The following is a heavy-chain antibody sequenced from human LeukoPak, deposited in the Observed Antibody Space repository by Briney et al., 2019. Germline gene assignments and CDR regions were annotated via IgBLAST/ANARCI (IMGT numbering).Heavy chain of an antibody. D-gene: IGHD3-22*01. CDR2: IYTSGST. CDR1: VGSISSYY. V-gene: IGHV4-4*09. J-gene: IGHJ4*02. Sequence: AETLSLTCTFSVGSISSYYWSWIRQPPGKGLEWIGYIYTSGSTNYNPSLKSRVTISVDTSKNQFSLKLSSVTAADTAVYYCARLGAGSSSRYYSFDYWGQGTLVTVSS. CDR3: ARLGAGSSSRYYSFDY.